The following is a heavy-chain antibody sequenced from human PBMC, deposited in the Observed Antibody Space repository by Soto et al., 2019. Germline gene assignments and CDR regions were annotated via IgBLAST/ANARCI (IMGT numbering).Heavy chain of an antibody. V-gene: IGHV1-69*12. CDR2: IIPIFGTA. CDR1: GGTFSSYA. D-gene: IGHD4-17*01. CDR3: ARVDDYGGNSVWFDP. J-gene: IGHJ5*02. Sequence: QVQLVQSGAEVKKSGSSVKVSCKASGGTFSSYAISWVRQAPGQGLEWMGGIIPIFGTANYAQKFQGRVTITADESTSTAYMELSSLRSEDTAVYYCARVDDYGGNSVWFDPWGQGTLVTVSS.